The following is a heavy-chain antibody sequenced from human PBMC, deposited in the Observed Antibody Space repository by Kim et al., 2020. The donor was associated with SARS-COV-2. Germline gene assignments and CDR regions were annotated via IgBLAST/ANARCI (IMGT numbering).Heavy chain of an antibody. CDR2: TYYRSKWYN. CDR3: ARGGGYRLDP. CDR1: GESVSSNSAT. Sequence: SQTLSLTCDISGESVSSNSATYNWIRQSPSRGLEWLGRTYYRSKWYNDYAVSVKRRITINPDTSKNQFSLQLTSVTPEDTAVYYCARGGGYRLDPWSQGTLVTVS. J-gene: IGHJ5*02. D-gene: IGHD3-22*01. V-gene: IGHV6-1*01.